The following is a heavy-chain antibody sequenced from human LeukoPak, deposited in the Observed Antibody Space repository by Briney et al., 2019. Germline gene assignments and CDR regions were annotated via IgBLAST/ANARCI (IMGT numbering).Heavy chain of an antibody. CDR3: ARDWPNYCSGGSCYSFDY. CDR2: ISSSSSYI. Sequence: NSGGSLRLSCAASGITFSSHSMNWVRQAPGKGLECVSSISSSSSYIYYADSVKGRLTISRDSAKNSLYLQMNSLRAEDTAVYYCARDWPNYCSGGSCYSFDYWGQGTLVTVSS. D-gene: IGHD2-15*01. V-gene: IGHV3-21*01. J-gene: IGHJ4*02. CDR1: GITFSSHS.